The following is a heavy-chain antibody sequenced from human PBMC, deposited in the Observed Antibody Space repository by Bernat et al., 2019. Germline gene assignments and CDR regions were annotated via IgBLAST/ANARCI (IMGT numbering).Heavy chain of an antibody. CDR1: GSTVNTNN. CDR2: IYSGDFT. CDR3: ARGGNSSGWYYFDY. V-gene: IGHV3-66*01. J-gene: IGHJ4*02. D-gene: IGHD6-19*01. Sequence: EVQLVESGGGLVQPGGSLSLSCAASGSTVNTNNLNGFRKAPGRGLEWVSVIYSGDFTYYADSVGGRFTISRDISKNTLYLQMNSLRAEGTAVYYCARGGNSSGWYYFDYWGQGILVTVSS.